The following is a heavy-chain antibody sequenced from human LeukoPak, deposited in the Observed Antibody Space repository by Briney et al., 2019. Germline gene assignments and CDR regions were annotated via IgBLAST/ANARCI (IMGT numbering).Heavy chain of an antibody. Sequence: GGSLRLSCAASGFTFSSYSMNWVRQAPGKGLEWVSSISSSSSYIYYADSVKGRFTISRDNAKNSLYLQMNSRRAEDTAVYYCARDLTGPSSNFDYWGQGTLVTVSS. V-gene: IGHV3-21*01. CDR3: ARDLTGPSSNFDY. CDR2: ISSSSSYI. J-gene: IGHJ4*02. D-gene: IGHD1-20*01. CDR1: GFTFSSYS.